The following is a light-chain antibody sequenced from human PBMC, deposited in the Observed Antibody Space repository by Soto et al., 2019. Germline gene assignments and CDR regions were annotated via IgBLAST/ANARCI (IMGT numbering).Light chain of an antibody. CDR2: AAS. CDR3: QQSYSTPRT. Sequence: DIQMTQSPSSLSASVGYIVTITCRASQSIRSYLNWYQKKKGKAPKLLIYAASSLQSGVPSRLSGSVYGTDLTITISSLQNEDFETYYCQQSYSTPRTFGHGTKVDIK. CDR1: QSIRSY. V-gene: IGKV1-39*01. J-gene: IGKJ1*01.